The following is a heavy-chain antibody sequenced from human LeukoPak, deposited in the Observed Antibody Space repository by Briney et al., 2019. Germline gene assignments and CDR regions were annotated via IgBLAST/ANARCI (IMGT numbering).Heavy chain of an antibody. CDR1: GGSISSYY. CDR3: AREFRPCDS. CDR2: IYGSGST. Sequence: SETLSLTCTVSGGSISSYYWSWIRQPPGKGLEWIGYIYGSGSTNFNPSLKSRVTISADTSKNQFSLKLSSVTAADTAVYYCAREFRPCDSWGQGTRVTVSS. J-gene: IGHJ4*02. V-gene: IGHV4-59*01.